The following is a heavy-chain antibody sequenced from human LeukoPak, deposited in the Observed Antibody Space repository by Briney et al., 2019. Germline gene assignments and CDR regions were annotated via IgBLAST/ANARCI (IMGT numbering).Heavy chain of an antibody. CDR3: ARGYDY. CDR1: GGSIIGSTSY. D-gene: IGHD3-22*01. V-gene: IGHV4-39*01. CDR2: INYSGST. Sequence: SETLSLTCTVSGGSIIGSTSYWGWIRQPPGKGLDWIGIINYSGSTYYNPSLRSRVTISVDTSKNQFSLKLNSVTASDTAVYYCARGYDYWGQGTLVTVPS. J-gene: IGHJ4*02.